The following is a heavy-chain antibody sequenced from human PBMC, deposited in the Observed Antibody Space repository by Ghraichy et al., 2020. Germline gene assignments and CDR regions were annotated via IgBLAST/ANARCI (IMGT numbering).Heavy chain of an antibody. CDR1: GGSISSYY. J-gene: IGHJ4*02. Sequence: GSLSLTCTVSGGSISSYYWSWIRQPPGKGLEWIGNIYTSGSTNYNPSLKSRVTISVDTSKNQFSLKLSSVTAADTAVYYCAAGYSGYEFDYWGQGTLVTVSS. D-gene: IGHD5-12*01. CDR3: AAGYSGYEFDY. CDR2: IYTSGST. V-gene: IGHV4-4*09.